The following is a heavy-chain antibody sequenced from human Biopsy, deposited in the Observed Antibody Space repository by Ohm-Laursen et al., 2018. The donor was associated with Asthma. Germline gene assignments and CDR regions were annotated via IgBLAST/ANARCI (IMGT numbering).Heavy chain of an antibody. CDR2: IYHRDTT. D-gene: IGHD2-21*01. CDR1: GGSINSGGYS. J-gene: IGHJ4*02. V-gene: IGHV4-30-2*01. Sequence: SQTLSLTCAVSGGSINSGGYSWTWIRQPPGKGLEWIGYIYHRDTTYYNPSLKSRVTISLDGSKNQLSLKLSSVTAADTAVYYCARGRSGDWLYYFDYWGQGALVTVSS. CDR3: ARGRSGDWLYYFDY.